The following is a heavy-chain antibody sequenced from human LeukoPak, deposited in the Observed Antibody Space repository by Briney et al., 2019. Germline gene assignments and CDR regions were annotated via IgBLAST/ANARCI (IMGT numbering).Heavy chain of an antibody. V-gene: IGHV3-23*01. CDR1: GFTFNSYW. J-gene: IGHJ1*01. CDR2: ISGSGGST. CDR3: AKDRTWASSSWYYQH. Sequence: GGSLRLSCVASGFTFNSYWMNWVRQAPGKGLEWVSAISGSGGSTYYADSVKDRFTISRDNSKNTLYLQMNSLRAEDTAVYYCAKDRTWASSSWYYQHWGQGTLVTVSS. D-gene: IGHD6-13*01.